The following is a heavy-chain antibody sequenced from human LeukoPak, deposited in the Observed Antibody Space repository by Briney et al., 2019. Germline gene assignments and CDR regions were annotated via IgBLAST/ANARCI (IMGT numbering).Heavy chain of an antibody. Sequence: SETPSLTCTVSGGSISSYYWSWIRQPPGKGLEWIGYIYYSGSTNYNPSLKSRVTISADMSKNQFSLKLTSVTGADTAVYYCAGERGEEYSSGWYKRNYFDNWGQGIRVTVSS. V-gene: IGHV4-59*12. J-gene: IGHJ4*02. CDR3: AGERGEEYSSGWYKRNYFDN. CDR1: GGSISSYY. CDR2: IYYSGST. D-gene: IGHD6-19*01.